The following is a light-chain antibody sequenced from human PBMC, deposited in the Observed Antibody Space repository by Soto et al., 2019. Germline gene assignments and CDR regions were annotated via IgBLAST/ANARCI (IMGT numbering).Light chain of an antibody. CDR3: QQRSNWLYT. Sequence: EIVLTQSPATLSLSPGERATLSCRASQSVSSYLAWYQQKPGQAPRLLIYDASNRATGIPARFSGSGSGTDFTLTIRSPEPEDFAGYYWQQRSNWLYTFGQGTKLEIK. V-gene: IGKV3-11*01. CDR1: QSVSSY. CDR2: DAS. J-gene: IGKJ2*01.